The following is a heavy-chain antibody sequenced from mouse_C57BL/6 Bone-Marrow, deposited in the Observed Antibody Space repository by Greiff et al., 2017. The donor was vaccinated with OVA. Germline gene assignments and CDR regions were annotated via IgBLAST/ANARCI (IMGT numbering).Heavy chain of an antibody. V-gene: IGHV5-16*01. CDR3: ARDSGGNYCYFDV. CDR1: GFTFSDYY. CDR2: INYDGSST. D-gene: IGHD3-1*01. Sequence: EVQRVESEGGLVQPGSSMKLSCTASGFTFSDYYMAWVRQVPEKGLEWVANINYDGSSTYYLASLKSRFIISRDNAKNILYLQMSSLKSEDTASYYCARDSGGNYCYFDVWGTGTTVTVSS. J-gene: IGHJ1*03.